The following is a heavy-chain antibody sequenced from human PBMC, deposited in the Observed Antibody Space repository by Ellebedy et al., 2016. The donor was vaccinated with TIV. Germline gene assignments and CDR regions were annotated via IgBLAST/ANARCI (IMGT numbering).Heavy chain of an antibody. CDR3: ARGSGRPDY. CDR2: VYYSGST. D-gene: IGHD3-10*01. J-gene: IGHJ4*02. V-gene: IGHV4-59*01. Sequence: MPSETLSLTCSVSGGSMSSNYWSLIRQPPGKGLEWIGYVYYSGSTNYNPSLGSRVTISVDTSKNQFSLNVSSVTAADTAVYYCARGSGRPDYWGQGTLVTVSS. CDR1: GGSMSSNY.